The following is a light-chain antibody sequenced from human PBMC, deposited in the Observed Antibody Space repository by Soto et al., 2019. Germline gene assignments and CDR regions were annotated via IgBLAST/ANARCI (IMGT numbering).Light chain of an antibody. Sequence: QSVLTQPPSASGTPGPRVTISCSGRSANIGNNYVCWYQQLPGTAPKLLIYSNNQRPSGVPDRFSGSKSGTSASLAISGRRSEEEADYYCVSWDDSLSGLVCGTGTKLTVL. J-gene: IGLJ1*01. CDR1: SANIGNNY. V-gene: IGLV1-47*02. CDR3: VSWDDSLSGLV. CDR2: SNN.